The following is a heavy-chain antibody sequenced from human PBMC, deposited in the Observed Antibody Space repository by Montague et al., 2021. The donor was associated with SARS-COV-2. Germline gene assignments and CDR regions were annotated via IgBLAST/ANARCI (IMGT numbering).Heavy chain of an antibody. CDR1: GGSITDINYY. CDR2: IFHSGST. Sequence: SETLSLTCTVSGGSITDINYYWGWIRQPPGKGLKWIGNIFHSGSTNHNPSLKSRVTISVDTSKNQFSLKLSSVTAADTAVYYCARVGGEQYQLVFSTYYYYYMDVWGKGTTVTVSS. CDR3: ARVGGEQYQLVFSTYYYYYMDV. J-gene: IGHJ6*03. V-gene: IGHV4-39*07. D-gene: IGHD2-2*01.